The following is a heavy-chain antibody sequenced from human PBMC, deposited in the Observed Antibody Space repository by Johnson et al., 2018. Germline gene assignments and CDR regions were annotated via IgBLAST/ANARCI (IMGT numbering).Heavy chain of an antibody. CDR3: AREMARGMDV. Sequence: QVQLQESGPGLVKPSETLSLTCTVSDGSISSYFWNWIRQPPGRGLEWVGYVYYSGSSGNTNYNPSLQSRVTITVEPSKNQFSLRLSSVTAADTAVYYCAREMARGMDVWGQGTTVIVSS. CDR2: VYYSGSSGNT. J-gene: IGHJ6*02. CDR1: DGSISSYF. D-gene: IGHD5-24*01. V-gene: IGHV4-59*12.